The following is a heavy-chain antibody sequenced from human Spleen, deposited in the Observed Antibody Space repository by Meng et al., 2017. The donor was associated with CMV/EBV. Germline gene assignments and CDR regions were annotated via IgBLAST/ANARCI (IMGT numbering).Heavy chain of an antibody. V-gene: IGHV4-39*01. D-gene: IGHD3-22*01. J-gene: IGHJ4*02. Sequence: QRPLQGSGPVMVKPPGSPSHASFMSSGPLANNDACCGRLRPPRGKGLEWIWSVRDSGTTYYNPTLTSRVTISVDTSENTFSLNLNSVTAVDSAVYYCARNVPGTSAYYDWGQGTLVTVSS. CDR2: VRDSGTT. CDR1: SGPLANNDAC. CDR3: ARNVPGTSAYYD.